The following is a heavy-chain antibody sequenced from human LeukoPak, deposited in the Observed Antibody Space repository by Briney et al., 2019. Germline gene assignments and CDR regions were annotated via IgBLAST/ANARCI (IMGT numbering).Heavy chain of an antibody. V-gene: IGHV1-2*06. J-gene: IGHJ4*02. CDR2: INPNSGGT. Sequence: GASVKVSYKASGYTFTGYYMHWVRQAPGQGLEWMGRINPNSGGTNYAQKFQGRVTMTRDTSISTAYMELSRLRSDDTAVYYCARDRGYSGYHDYWGQGTLVTVSS. D-gene: IGHD5-12*01. CDR1: GYTFTGYY. CDR3: ARDRGYSGYHDY.